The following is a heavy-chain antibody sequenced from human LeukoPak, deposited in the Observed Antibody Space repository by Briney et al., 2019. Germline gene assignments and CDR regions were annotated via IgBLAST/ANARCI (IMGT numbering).Heavy chain of an antibody. CDR2: IYHSGST. D-gene: IGHD1/OR15-1a*01. CDR1: GGSISSGGYS. CDR3: ARAPLRTDAFDI. Sequence: SETLSLTCAVSGGSISSGGYSWSWIRQPPGKGLEWIGYIYHSGSTYYNPSLKSRVTTSVDRSKNQFSLKLSSVTAADTAVYYCARAPLRTDAFDIWGQGTMVTVSS. J-gene: IGHJ3*02. V-gene: IGHV4-30-2*01.